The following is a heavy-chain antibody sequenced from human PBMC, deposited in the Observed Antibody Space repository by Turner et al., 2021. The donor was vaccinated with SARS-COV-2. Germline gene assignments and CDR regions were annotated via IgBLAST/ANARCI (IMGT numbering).Heavy chain of an antibody. CDR3: SPSPNTMVRGVITFGWFDP. CDR1: GGPISSSSYY. J-gene: IGHJ5*02. D-gene: IGHD3-10*01. V-gene: IGHV4-39*01. CDR2: IYYSGST. Sequence: QLQLQESGPGLVKPSETLSLTCTVSGGPISSSSYYWGWIRQPPGKGLEWIGSIYYSGSTYYNPSLKSRVTISVDTSKNQFSLKLSSVTAADTAVYYCSPSPNTMVRGVITFGWFDPWGQGTLVTVSS.